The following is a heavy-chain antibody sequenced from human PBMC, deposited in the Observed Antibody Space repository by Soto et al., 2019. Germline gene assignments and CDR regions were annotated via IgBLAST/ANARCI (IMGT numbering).Heavy chain of an antibody. CDR2: ISGSGGST. J-gene: IGHJ6*02. CDR1: GFTFSSYA. Sequence: GESLRLSCAASGFTFSSYAMSWVRQAPGKGLEWVSAISGSGGSTYYADSVKGRFTISRDNSKNTQYLQMNSLRAEDTAVYYCARSFSPLGYYYGMDVWGQGTTVTVSS. V-gene: IGHV3-23*01. CDR3: ARSFSPLGYYYGMDV.